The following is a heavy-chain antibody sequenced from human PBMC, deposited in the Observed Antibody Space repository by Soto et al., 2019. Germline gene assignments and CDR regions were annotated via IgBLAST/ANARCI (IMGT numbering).Heavy chain of an antibody. CDR3: ARAQAPMGSGSYYKFDY. D-gene: IGHD3-10*01. J-gene: IGHJ4*02. CDR1: GGSISSGDYY. Sequence: SETLSLTCTVSGGSISSGDYYWGWIRQPPGKGLEWIGYIYYSGSTYYNPSLKSRVTISVDTSKNQFSLKLSSVTAADTAVYYCARAQAPMGSGSYYKFDYWGKGTLVTVS. CDR2: IYYSGST. V-gene: IGHV4-30-4*01.